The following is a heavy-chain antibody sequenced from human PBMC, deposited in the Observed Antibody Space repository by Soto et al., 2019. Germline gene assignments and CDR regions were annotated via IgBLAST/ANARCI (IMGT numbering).Heavy chain of an antibody. D-gene: IGHD4-17*01. Sequence: EVQLVESGGGLVQPGGSLRLSCAASGFTVSSNYMSWVRQAPGKGLEWVSVIYSGGSTYYADSVKGRFTISRHNSKNTLYLQMNSLRAEDTAVYYCAREVDAVTREGGGYYFDYWGQGTLVTVSS. CDR3: AREVDAVTREGGGYYFDY. J-gene: IGHJ4*02. CDR2: IYSGGST. V-gene: IGHV3-53*04. CDR1: GFTVSSNY.